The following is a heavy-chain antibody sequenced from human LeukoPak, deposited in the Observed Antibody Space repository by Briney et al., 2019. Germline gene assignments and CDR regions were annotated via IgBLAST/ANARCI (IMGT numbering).Heavy chain of an antibody. J-gene: IGHJ2*01. V-gene: IGHV3-74*01. CDR1: GFTFSTHW. CDR3: AKDADTATIIYWYFDL. D-gene: IGHD5-18*01. CDR2: VNGDGSWI. Sequence: GGSLRLSCAVSGFTFSTHWMHWVRQAPGKGLVWVSRVNGDGSWIAYADSVKGRFTSSRDNAKNTLYLQLNSLRTEDTAVYYCAKDADTATIIYWYFDLWGRGTLVTVSS.